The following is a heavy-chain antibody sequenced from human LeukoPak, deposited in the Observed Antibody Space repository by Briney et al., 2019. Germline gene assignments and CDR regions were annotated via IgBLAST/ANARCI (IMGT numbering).Heavy chain of an antibody. Sequence: SGPPLVEPTQTLTLTCAVSGFSLTTSEVGVGWIRQPPRKALEWLALVSWNDFKSFSPSLKSRLTITEDTSKDQVVLTMTNMDPVDTATYYCARFLHSGTYRFDYWGQGTLVTVSS. V-gene: IGHV2-5*01. CDR2: VSWNDFK. CDR3: ARFLHSGTYRFDY. J-gene: IGHJ4*02. D-gene: IGHD1-26*01. CDR1: GFSLTTSEVG.